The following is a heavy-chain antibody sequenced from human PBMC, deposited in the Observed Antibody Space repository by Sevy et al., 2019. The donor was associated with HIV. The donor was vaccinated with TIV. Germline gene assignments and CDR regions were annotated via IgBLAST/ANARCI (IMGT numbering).Heavy chain of an antibody. CDR2: MWYDGNNK. CDR3: ARGPSLIVAGAAGYLDY. J-gene: IGHJ4*02. CDR1: GFTFSNFG. D-gene: IGHD2-21*01. Sequence: GGSLRLSCTASGFTFSNFGIHWVRQAPGKGLQWVALMWYDGNNKYYADSVKVRFTISRDSSKNTVYLQMNNLRAEDTAMYYCARGPSLIVAGAAGYLDYWGQGTLVTVSS. V-gene: IGHV3-33*01.